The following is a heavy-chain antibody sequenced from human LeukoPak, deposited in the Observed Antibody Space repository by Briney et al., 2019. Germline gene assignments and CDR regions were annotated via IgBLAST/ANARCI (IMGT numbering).Heavy chain of an antibody. CDR2: MRHDGADI. V-gene: IGHV3-30*02. CDR3: AKTGFQWGEYFYYMDV. CDR1: GFTVSSNY. D-gene: IGHD1-14*01. Sequence: GGSLRLSCAASGFTVSSNYMSWVRQAPGKGLEWVAFMRHDGADIYYADSVKGRFTISRDNSKNTLYFQMNSLIYEDTAVYYCAKTGFQWGEYFYYMDVWGKGTTVTVSS. J-gene: IGHJ6*03.